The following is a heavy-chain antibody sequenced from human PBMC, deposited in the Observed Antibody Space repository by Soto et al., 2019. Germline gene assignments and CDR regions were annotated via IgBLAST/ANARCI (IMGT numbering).Heavy chain of an antibody. CDR1: GFTFSSYE. D-gene: IGHD2-2*01. CDR3: ATRYCSSTICYLPFDP. Sequence: GSLRLSCAASGFTFSSYEMNWVRQAPGKGLEWVSYISSSGSTIYYADSVKGRFTISRDNAKNSLYLQMNSLRAEDTAVYYCATRYCSSTICYLPFDPWGQGTLVTVSS. CDR2: ISSSGSTI. V-gene: IGHV3-48*03. J-gene: IGHJ5*02.